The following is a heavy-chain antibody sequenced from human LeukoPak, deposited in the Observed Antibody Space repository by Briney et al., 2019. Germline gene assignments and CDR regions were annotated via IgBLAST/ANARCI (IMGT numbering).Heavy chain of an antibody. CDR3: ARASTTQGTYYYDSSGYYLTY. J-gene: IGHJ4*02. CDR2: INHSGST. D-gene: IGHD3-22*01. V-gene: IGHV4-34*01. CDR1: GGSFSGYY. Sequence: PSETLSLTCAVYGGSFSGYYWSWNRQPPGKGLEWIGEINHSGSTNYNPSLKSRVTISVDTSKNQSSLKLSSVTAADTAVYSCARASTTQGTYYYDSSGYYLTYWGQGTLVAVSS.